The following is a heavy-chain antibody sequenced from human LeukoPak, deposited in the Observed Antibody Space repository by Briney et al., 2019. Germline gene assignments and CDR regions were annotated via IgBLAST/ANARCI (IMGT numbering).Heavy chain of an antibody. D-gene: IGHD1-1*01. V-gene: IGHV3-30*03. CDR3: ARGFTTY. CDR2: ISYDGSNK. CDR1: GFTFSNYW. Sequence: GGSLRLSCAASGFTFSNYWMTWVRQAPGKGLEWVAVISYDGSNKYYADSVKGRFTISRDNSKNTLYLQMNSLRAEDTAVYYCARGFTTYWGQGTLVTVSS. J-gene: IGHJ4*02.